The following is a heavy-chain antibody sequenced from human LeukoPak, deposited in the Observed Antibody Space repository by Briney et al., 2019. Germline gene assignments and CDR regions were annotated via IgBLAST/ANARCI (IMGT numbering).Heavy chain of an antibody. Sequence: GGSLRLSCAASGFTFSSYSMNWVRQAPGKGLEWVSSITSTSTYIYYADSVKGRFTISRDNTKNSLYLQMNSLRAEDTAVYYCAKERTQTTAFDYWGQGTLVTVSS. CDR2: ITSTSTYI. CDR3: AKERTQTTAFDY. J-gene: IGHJ4*02. V-gene: IGHV3-21*01. CDR1: GFTFSSYS. D-gene: IGHD1-7*01.